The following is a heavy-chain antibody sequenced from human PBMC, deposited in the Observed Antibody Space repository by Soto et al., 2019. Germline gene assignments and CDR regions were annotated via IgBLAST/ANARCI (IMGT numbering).Heavy chain of an antibody. Sequence: GGSLRLSCAASGFAFSSYSFNWVSQAPGKGLEWVSHIGTGSLIDYVDSVKGRFTISRDNAKNSVYLQMNSLRDEDTAVYYCVRDRDWGFDYWGQGTQVTVSS. CDR2: IGTGSLI. CDR3: VRDRDWGFDY. D-gene: IGHD7-27*01. J-gene: IGHJ4*02. V-gene: IGHV3-48*02. CDR1: GFAFSSYS.